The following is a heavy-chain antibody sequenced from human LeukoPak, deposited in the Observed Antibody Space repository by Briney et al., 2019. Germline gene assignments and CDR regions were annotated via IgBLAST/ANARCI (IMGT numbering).Heavy chain of an antibody. V-gene: IGHV4-59*01. D-gene: IGHD2-15*01. CDR3: ARGTFLLTYGMDV. Sequence: SETLSLTCTVSGGSITSYYWSWIRQPPGKGLEWIGYIYYSGSTNYNPSLKSRVTISVDTSKNQFSLKLSSVTAADTAVYYCARGTFLLTYGMDVWGQGTTVTVSS. CDR2: IYYSGST. J-gene: IGHJ6*02. CDR1: GGSITSYY.